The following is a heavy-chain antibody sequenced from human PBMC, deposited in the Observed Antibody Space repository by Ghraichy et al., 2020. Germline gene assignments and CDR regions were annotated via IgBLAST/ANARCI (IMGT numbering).Heavy chain of an antibody. V-gene: IGHV3-15*01. CDR3: TQAGEWEPYTFDY. CDR1: GFTFSNAW. J-gene: IGHJ4*02. CDR2: IKSKTDGGTT. D-gene: IGHD1-26*01. Sequence: GGSLRLSCAASGFTFSNAWMSWVRQAPGKGLEWVGRIKSKTDGGTTDYAAPVKGRFTISRDDSKNTLYLQMNSLKTEDTAVYYCTQAGEWEPYTFDYWGQGTLVTVSS.